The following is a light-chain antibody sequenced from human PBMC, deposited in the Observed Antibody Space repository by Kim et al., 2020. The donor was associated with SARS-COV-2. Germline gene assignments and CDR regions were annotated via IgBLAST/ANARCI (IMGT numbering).Light chain of an antibody. J-gene: IGKJ5*01. Sequence: PGERATRSCRTSQSLSSSHLAWYQQKPGQAPRLLIYGASSRAPGIPDRFRGSGSGTDFTLSISRLEPEDFAVYYCQQYGSSPKITFGQGTRLEIK. CDR1: QSLSSSH. CDR3: QQYGSSPKIT. CDR2: GAS. V-gene: IGKV3-20*01.